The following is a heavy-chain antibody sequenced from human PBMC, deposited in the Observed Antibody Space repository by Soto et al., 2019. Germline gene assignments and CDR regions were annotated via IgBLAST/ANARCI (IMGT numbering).Heavy chain of an antibody. D-gene: IGHD3-9*01. CDR2: IDPSDSYT. Sequence: SLKISCKCSLYSFTNYWSSWVLKTPGKGLEWMGRIDPSDSYTKYSPSFQGHVTISADKSTNTAFLQWSSLQASDTAIYYCAREVDTLGWCEPWGQGTLVTVSS. CDR3: AREVDTLGWCEP. CDR1: LYSFTNYW. V-gene: IGHV5-10-1*01. J-gene: IGHJ5*02.